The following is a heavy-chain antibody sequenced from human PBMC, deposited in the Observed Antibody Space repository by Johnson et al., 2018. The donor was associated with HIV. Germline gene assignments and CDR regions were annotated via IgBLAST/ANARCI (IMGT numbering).Heavy chain of an antibody. J-gene: IGHJ3*02. D-gene: IGHD3-10*01. CDR1: GFTFSSYD. CDR3: ARAPEVRGVDAFDI. V-gene: IGHV3-13*01. CDR2: IGTAGDT. Sequence: VQLVESGGGLVQPGGSLRLSCAASGFTFSSYDMHWVRQATGKGLEWVSAIGTAGDTYYPGSVKGRFTISRENAKNSLYLQMNSLRAEDTAVYYCARAPEVRGVDAFDIWGQGTVVTVAS.